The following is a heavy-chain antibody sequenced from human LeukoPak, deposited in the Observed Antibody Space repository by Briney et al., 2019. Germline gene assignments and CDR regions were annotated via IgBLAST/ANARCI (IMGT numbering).Heavy chain of an antibody. CDR1: GGSISSYY. CDR3: ARDQGSSWYSEFDP. J-gene: IGHJ5*02. V-gene: IGHV4-4*07. D-gene: IGHD6-13*01. CDR2: IYSTGST. Sequence: SETLSLTCTVSGGSISSYYWSWIRQPAGEGLEWIGHIYSTGSTNYNPSLKSRVTLSVDRSKNQFSLRLNSVTAADTAVYYCARDQGSSWYSEFDPWGQGTLVTVSS.